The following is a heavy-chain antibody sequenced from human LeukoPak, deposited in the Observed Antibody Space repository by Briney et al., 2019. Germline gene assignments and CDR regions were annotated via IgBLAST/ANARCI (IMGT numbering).Heavy chain of an antibody. J-gene: IGHJ6*02. V-gene: IGHV1-18*01. CDR3: ARESALPAAIYYYYYGMDV. CDR1: GYTFTSYG. D-gene: IGHD2-2*01. Sequence: ASVKVSCKASGYTFTSYGISWVRQAPGQGLEWMGWISAYNGNTNYAQKFQGRVTMTRDTSTSTVYMELSSLRSEDTAVYYCARESALPAAIYYYYYGMDVWGQGTTVTVSS. CDR2: ISAYNGNT.